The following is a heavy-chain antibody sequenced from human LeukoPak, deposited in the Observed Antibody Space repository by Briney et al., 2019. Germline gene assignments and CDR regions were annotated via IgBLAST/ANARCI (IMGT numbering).Heavy chain of an antibody. Sequence: GGSLRLSCAASGFTVSTNYMSWVRQAPGKGLEWVSVLYSGGSTYYADSVKDRFTISRDNSKNTLYLQMHSLRAEDTALYYCATYKNQLRTVYFDYWGQGTLVTVSS. CDR1: GFTVSTNY. D-gene: IGHD1-1*01. CDR3: ATYKNQLRTVYFDY. CDR2: LYSGGST. V-gene: IGHV3-66*01. J-gene: IGHJ4*02.